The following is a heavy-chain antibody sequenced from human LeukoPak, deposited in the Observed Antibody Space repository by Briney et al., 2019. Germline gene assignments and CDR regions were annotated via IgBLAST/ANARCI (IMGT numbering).Heavy chain of an antibody. CDR2: ISYDGSNK. V-gene: IGHV3-30*18. CDR3: AKAPGYSYGGDY. CDR1: GFTFSSYG. J-gene: IGHJ4*02. Sequence: GGSLRLSCAASGFTFSSYGMHWVRQAPGKGLEWVAVISYDGSNKYYVDSVKGRFTISRDNSKNTLYLQMNSLRAEDTAVYYCAKAPGYSYGGDYWGQGTLVTVSS. D-gene: IGHD5-18*01.